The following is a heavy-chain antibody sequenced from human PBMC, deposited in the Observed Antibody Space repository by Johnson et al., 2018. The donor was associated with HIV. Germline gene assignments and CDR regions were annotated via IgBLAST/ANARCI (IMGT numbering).Heavy chain of an antibody. V-gene: IGHV3-9*01. CDR2: ISWNSGSI. J-gene: IGHJ3*02. CDR3: AKVGATVVTPRGEAFDI. D-gene: IGHD4-23*01. Sequence: VQLVESGGGLVQPGRSLRLSCAASGFTFDDYAMHWVRQAPGKGLEWVSGISWNSGSIGYADSVKGRFTISRDNSKNTLYLQMNSLRAEDTAVYYCAKVGATVVTPRGEAFDIGGQGAMVTVSS. CDR1: GFTFDDYA.